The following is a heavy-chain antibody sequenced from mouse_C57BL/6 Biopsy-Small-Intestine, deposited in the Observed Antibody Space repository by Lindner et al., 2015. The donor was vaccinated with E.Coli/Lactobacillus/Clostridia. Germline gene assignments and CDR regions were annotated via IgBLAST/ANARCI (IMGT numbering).Heavy chain of an antibody. D-gene: IGHD1-1*01. V-gene: IGHV1-82*01. CDR1: GYAFSSSW. J-gene: IGHJ2*01. CDR2: IYPGDGDI. CDR3: AREEITTVVNFDY. Sequence: VQLQESGPELVKPGASVKISCKASGYAFSSSWMNWVKQRPGKGLEWIGRIYPGDGDINYNGKFKGKATLTADKSSSTAYMQLSSLTSEDSAVYFCAREEITTVVNFDYVGPRHHSHSLL.